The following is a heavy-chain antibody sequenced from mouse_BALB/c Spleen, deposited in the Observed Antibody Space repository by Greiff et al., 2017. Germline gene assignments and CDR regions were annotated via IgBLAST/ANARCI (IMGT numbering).Heavy chain of an antibody. J-gene: IGHJ3*01. CDR2: ISYSGST. CDR3: ATMIRTVPGFAY. CDR1: GDSITSGY. V-gene: IGHV3-8*02. Sequence: EVMLVESGPSLVKPSQTLSLTCSVTGDSITSGYWNWIRKFPGNKLEYMGYISYSGSTYYNPSLKSRISITRDTSKNQYYLQLNSVTTEDTATYYCATMIRTVPGFAYWGQGTLVTVSA. D-gene: IGHD2-4*01.